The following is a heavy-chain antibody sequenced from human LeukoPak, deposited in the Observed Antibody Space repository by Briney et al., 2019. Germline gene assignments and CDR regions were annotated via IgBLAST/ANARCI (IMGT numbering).Heavy chain of an antibody. CDR1: RFPFSSYD. V-gene: IGHV3-48*03. CDR3: LRDHDYSKG. Sequence: GGSLRLSCAASRFPFSSYDMNWVRQAPGKGLELVSYISHSGTTIYYADSVKGRFTISRDNANNSLYLQMNSLRAEDTAVHYCLRDHDYSKGWGQGTLVTVSS. CDR2: ISHSGTTI. D-gene: IGHD4-11*01. J-gene: IGHJ4*02.